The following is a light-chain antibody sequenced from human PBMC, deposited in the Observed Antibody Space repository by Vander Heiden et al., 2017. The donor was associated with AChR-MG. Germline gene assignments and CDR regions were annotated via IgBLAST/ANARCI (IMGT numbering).Light chain of an antibody. CDR3: QQLNSYPLT. Sequence: IQLTQSPSSLSASVGDRVTITCRASQDISSYLAWYQQKPVKAPKVLIYAASTFQSGVPSRFSGSGSGTDFSLTISSLQPEDFATYYCQQLNSYPLTFGGGTKVEIK. CDR2: AAS. CDR1: QDISSY. J-gene: IGKJ4*01. V-gene: IGKV1-9*01.